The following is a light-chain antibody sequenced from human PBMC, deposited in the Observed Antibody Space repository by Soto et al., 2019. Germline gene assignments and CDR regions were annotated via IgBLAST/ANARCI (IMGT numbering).Light chain of an antibody. Sequence: EIVLTQSPATLSLSPGERATLSCRASQSVSSYLAWYQQKPGQAPRLLIYDASNRATGIPARFSGSGSGTDFTLTISSLQPEDFATYYCLQDYNYPITFGQGTRLEI. CDR3: LQDYNYPIT. CDR2: DAS. J-gene: IGKJ5*01. V-gene: IGKV3-11*01. CDR1: QSVSSY.